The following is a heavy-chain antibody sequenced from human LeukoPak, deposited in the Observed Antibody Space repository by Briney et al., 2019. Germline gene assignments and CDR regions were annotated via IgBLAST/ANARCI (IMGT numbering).Heavy chain of an antibody. J-gene: IGHJ6*02. Sequence: PGGSLRLSCAASGFTFSSYAMSWVRQAPGKGLEWVSAISGSGGSTYYADSVKGRFTISRDNSKNTLYLQMNSLRAEDTAVYYCAKEGWGYSYGQPYYYGMDVWGQGTTVTVSS. CDR1: GFTFSSYA. V-gene: IGHV3-23*01. D-gene: IGHD5-18*01. CDR2: ISGSGGST. CDR3: AKEGWGYSYGQPYYYGMDV.